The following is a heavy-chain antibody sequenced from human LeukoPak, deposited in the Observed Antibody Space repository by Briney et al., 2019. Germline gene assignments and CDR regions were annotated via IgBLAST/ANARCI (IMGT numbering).Heavy chain of an antibody. CDR3: ARSSDSSNYLFAY. J-gene: IGHJ4*02. CDR2: IIPIFGTA. CDR1: GGTFSSYA. Sequence: ASVKVSCKASGGTFSSYAISWVRQAPGQGLEWMGGIIPIFGTANYAQKFQGRVTITADESTSTAYMELSSLKSEDTAMYYCARSSDSSNYLFAYWGQGTLVTVSS. D-gene: IGHD4-11*01. V-gene: IGHV1-69*13.